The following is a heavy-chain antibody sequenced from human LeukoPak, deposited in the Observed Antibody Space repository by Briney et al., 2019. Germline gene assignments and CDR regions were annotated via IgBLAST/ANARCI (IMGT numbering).Heavy chain of an antibody. Sequence: GRSLRLSCAVSGFTVSSIYMSWVRQAPGKGLEWVSFIYSDGNTYYADSVKGRFTLSRDSSRNTLYLQMNSLRVEDTAVYYCAGDTHSSSWYDHWGQGTLVTVSS. CDR3: AGDTHSSSWYDH. CDR2: IYSDGNT. CDR1: GFTVSSIY. V-gene: IGHV3-53*01. D-gene: IGHD6-19*01. J-gene: IGHJ5*02.